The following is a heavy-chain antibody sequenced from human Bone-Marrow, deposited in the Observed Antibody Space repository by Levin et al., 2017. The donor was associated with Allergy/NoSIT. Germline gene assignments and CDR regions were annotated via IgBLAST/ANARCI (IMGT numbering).Heavy chain of an antibody. D-gene: IGHD3-16*01. CDR3: ASLLWGSYIH. J-gene: IGHJ4*02. CDR1: GFSFKTYS. CDR2: ISSGSSFI. V-gene: IGHV3-21*01. Sequence: LSLTCAASGFSFKTYSMNWVRPAPGKGLEWISSISSGSSFIKYVDSVRGRFTISRDNANNSLYLQMDSLRAEDTAVYYCASLLWGSYIHWGQGNLVTVSS.